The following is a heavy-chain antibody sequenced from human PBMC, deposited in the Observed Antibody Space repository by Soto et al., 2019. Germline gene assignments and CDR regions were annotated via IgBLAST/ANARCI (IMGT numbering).Heavy chain of an antibody. J-gene: IGHJ4*02. CDR2: ISWNSGSI. CDR1: GFTFDDYA. V-gene: IGHV3-9*01. CDR3: AKDMVAVAGDFDY. D-gene: IGHD6-19*01. Sequence: EVQLVESGGGLVQPGRSLRLSCAASGFTFDDYAMHWVRQAPGKGLEWVSGISWNSGSIGYADSVKGRFTISRDNAKNSLYLQMNSLRAEDTALYYCAKDMVAVAGDFDYWGQGTLVTVSS.